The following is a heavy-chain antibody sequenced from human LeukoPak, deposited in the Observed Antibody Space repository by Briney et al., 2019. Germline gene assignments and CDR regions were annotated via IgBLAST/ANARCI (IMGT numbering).Heavy chain of an antibody. D-gene: IGHD3-22*01. CDR2: MYTSGRT. Sequence: SETLSLTCTVSGGSISSYYWSWIRQPAGKGLEWIGRMYTSGRTNYNPSLKSRVTISVDTSKNQFSLKLSSVTAADTAVYYCARVRDSSDLDYWGQGTLVTVSS. CDR3: ARVRDSSDLDY. CDR1: GGSISSYY. J-gene: IGHJ4*02. V-gene: IGHV4-4*07.